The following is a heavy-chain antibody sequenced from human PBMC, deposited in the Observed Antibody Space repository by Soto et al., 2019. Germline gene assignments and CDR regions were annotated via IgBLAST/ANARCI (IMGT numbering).Heavy chain of an antibody. CDR1: GGTFSSYA. CDR3: ASQWGPSGYPNWYFDL. D-gene: IGHD3-22*01. J-gene: IGHJ2*01. CDR2: IIPIFGTA. V-gene: IGHV1-69*01. Sequence: QVQLVQSGAEVKKPGSSVKVSCKASGGTFSSYAISWVRQAPGQGLEWMGGIIPIFGTANYAQKFQGRVTITADESTSTGYMELSSLRSEDTAVYYCASQWGPSGYPNWYFDLWGRGTLVTVSS.